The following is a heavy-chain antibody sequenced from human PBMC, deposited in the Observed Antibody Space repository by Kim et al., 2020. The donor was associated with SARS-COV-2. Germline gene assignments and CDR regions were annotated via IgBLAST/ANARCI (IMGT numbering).Heavy chain of an antibody. V-gene: IGHV3-23*01. Sequence: ADSVKGRFTISRDNSKNTLYLQMNSLRAEDTAVYYCAKGVEGSGSYLYDYWGQGTLVTVSS. J-gene: IGHJ4*02. CDR3: AKGVEGSGSYLYDY. D-gene: IGHD3-10*01.